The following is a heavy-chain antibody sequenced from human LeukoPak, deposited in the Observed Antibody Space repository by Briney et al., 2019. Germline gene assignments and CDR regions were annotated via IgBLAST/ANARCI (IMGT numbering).Heavy chain of an antibody. D-gene: IGHD5-24*01. CDR1: GFTFSSYE. CDR3: ARWGRWLHRYYFDY. J-gene: IGHJ4*02. CDR2: ISSGSTI. V-gene: IGHV3-48*03. Sequence: GGSLRLSCAASGFTFSSYEMNWVRQAPGKGLEWVSYISSGSTIYYADSVKGRFTISRDNAKNSLYLQMNSLRAEDTAVYYCARWGRWLHRYYFDYWGQGTLVTVSS.